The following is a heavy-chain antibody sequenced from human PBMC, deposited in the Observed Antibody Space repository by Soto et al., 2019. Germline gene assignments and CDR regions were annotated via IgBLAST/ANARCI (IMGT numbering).Heavy chain of an antibody. CDR2: VTSSASST. J-gene: IGHJ3*01. CDR3: AKVGAVLLDPFDV. D-gene: IGHD1-26*01. Sequence: GQLLESGGGMVQPGGSLSLSCAASGFTFSSFAMNWVRLPPGRGLEWVAAVTSSASSTHYADSVKGRFTISRDNSKNTLYLQMNSLRADDTAVYYCAKVGAVLLDPFDVWGQGTMVTVAS. CDR1: GFTFSSFA. V-gene: IGHV3-23*01.